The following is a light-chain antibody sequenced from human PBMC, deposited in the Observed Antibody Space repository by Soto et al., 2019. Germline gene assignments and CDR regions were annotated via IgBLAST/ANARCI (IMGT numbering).Light chain of an antibody. CDR3: QERSNWPPVT. CDR1: QSVSSY. J-gene: IGKJ5*01. V-gene: IGKV3-11*01. Sequence: EIVLTQSPATLSLSPGARATLSCRASQSVSSYLAWYQQKPGQAPRLLIYDASNRATGIPARFSGIGSGTAFTITSSSLAPEDSAVYSCQERSNWPPVTFGQGTRLEIK. CDR2: DAS.